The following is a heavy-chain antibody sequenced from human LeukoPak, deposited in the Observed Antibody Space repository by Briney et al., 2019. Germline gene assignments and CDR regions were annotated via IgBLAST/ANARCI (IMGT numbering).Heavy chain of an antibody. Sequence: GGSLRLSCAASGFTFSSYAMYWVRQAPGKGLEWVALIPYDGSNKYYADSVKGRFTVSRDNSKNTLYLQMNSLRAEDTAVYYCVRGAYSSSWLNFDYWGQGTLVTVSS. J-gene: IGHJ4*02. CDR3: VRGAYSSSWLNFDY. CDR1: GFTFSSYA. D-gene: IGHD6-13*01. CDR2: IPYDGSNK. V-gene: IGHV3-30*04.